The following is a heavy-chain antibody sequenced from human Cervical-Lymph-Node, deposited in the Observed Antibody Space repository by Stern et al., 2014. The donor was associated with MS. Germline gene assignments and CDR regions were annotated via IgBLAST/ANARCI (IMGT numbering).Heavy chain of an antibody. CDR1: GFTFSSYA. Sequence: VQLVESGGGVVQPGGTLRLSCAASGFTFSSYAMHWVRQAPGKGLEWVAVIAYDGSNKYYADSVKGLFTISRDNSKNTLYLQMNSLRAEDTAVYYCARGPLLFDYWGQGTLVTVSS. CDR2: IAYDGSNK. J-gene: IGHJ4*02. CDR3: ARGPLLFDY. V-gene: IGHV3-30*01. D-gene: IGHD3-10*01.